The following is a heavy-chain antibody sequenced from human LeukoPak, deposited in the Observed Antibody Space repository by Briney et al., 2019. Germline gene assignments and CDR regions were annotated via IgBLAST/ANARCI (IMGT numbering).Heavy chain of an antibody. CDR1: GYTFTSYY. CDR2: INPSGGST. D-gene: IGHD1-26*01. V-gene: IGHV1-46*01. Sequence: ASVKVSCKASGYTFTSYYMHWVRQAPGQGLEWMGIINPSGGSTSYAQKFQGRVTMTRDMSTSTVYMELSSLRSEDTAVYYCARDSGSYYPPGLFDYWGQGTLVTVSS. CDR3: ARDSGSYYPPGLFDY. J-gene: IGHJ4*02.